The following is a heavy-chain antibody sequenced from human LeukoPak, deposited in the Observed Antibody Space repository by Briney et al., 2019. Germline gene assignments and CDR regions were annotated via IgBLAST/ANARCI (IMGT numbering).Heavy chain of an antibody. CDR1: GFTFSSYG. D-gene: IGHD3-22*01. CDR2: IWYDGSNK. J-gene: IGHJ4*02. CDR3: ARDRDYYDSSGYPDF. V-gene: IGHV3-33*01. Sequence: GGSLRLSCAASGFTFSSYGMHWVRQAPGKGLEWVAVIWYDGSNKYYADSVKGRFTISRDNSKNTPYLQMNSLRAEDTAVYYCARDRDYYDSSGYPDFWGQGTLVTVSS.